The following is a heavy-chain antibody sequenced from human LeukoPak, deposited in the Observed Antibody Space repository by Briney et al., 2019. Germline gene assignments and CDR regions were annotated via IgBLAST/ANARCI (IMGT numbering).Heavy chain of an antibody. CDR3: ARGPPLYDSSGYYSNWFDP. V-gene: IGHV1-69*13. CDR2: IIPIFGTA. J-gene: IGHJ5*02. Sequence: SVKVSCKASGGTFSSYAISWVRQAPGQGLEWMGGIIPIFGTANYAQKFQGRVTITADESTSTAYMELSSLRSEDTAVYYCARGPPLYDSSGYYSNWFDPWGQGTLVAVSS. CDR1: GGTFSSYA. D-gene: IGHD3-22*01.